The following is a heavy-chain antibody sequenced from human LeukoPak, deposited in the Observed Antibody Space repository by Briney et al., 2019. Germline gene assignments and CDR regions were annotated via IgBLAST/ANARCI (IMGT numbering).Heavy chain of an antibody. CDR1: GFT. D-gene: IGHD3-9*01. CDR2: ISGSDGSA. Sequence: PGGSLRLSCAASGFTMSWVRQAPGKGLEWVSAISGSDGSAYYADSVKGRFTVSRDNSKNTLYLQMNSLRAEDTAVYYCASGRTGYHYFDYWGQGTLVSVSS. V-gene: IGHV3-23*01. CDR3: ASGRTGYHYFDY. J-gene: IGHJ4*02.